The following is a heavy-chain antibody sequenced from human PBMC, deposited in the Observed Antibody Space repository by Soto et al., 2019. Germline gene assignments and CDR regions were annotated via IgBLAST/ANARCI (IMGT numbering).Heavy chain of an antibody. V-gene: IGHV3-74*01. CDR1: GFTFSSYW. Sequence: GGSLRLSCAASGFTFSSYWMSWVRQAPGKGLEWVSRINTDGSSTSYADSVKGRFTISRDNAKNTLYLQMNSLRVEDTAMYYCAKRGVDTFGLSYWGQGTLVTVSS. D-gene: IGHD3-10*01. CDR2: INTDGSST. CDR3: AKRGVDTFGLSY. J-gene: IGHJ4*02.